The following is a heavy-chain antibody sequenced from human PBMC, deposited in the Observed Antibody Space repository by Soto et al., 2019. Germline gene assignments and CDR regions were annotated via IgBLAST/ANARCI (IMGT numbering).Heavy chain of an antibody. CDR1: GFTFSSYG. CDR2: ISYDGSNK. Sequence: QVQLVESGGGVVQPGRSLRLSCAASGFTFSSYGMHWVRQAPGKGLEWVAVISYDGSNKYYADSVKGRFTISRDNSKNTRYLQMNSLRAEDTAVYYCAKQAVAGYYYYGMDVWGQGTTVTVSS. V-gene: IGHV3-30*18. CDR3: AKQAVAGYYYYGMDV. D-gene: IGHD6-19*01. J-gene: IGHJ6*02.